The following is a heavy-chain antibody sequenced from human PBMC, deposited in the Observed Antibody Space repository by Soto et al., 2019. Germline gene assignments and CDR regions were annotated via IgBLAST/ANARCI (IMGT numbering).Heavy chain of an antibody. D-gene: IGHD6-25*01. CDR1: GGSISSYY. J-gene: IGHJ4*02. CDR3: ARLYGFSGFDY. V-gene: IGHV4-59*08. Sequence: ETLSLTCTVSGGSISSYYWSWIRQPPGKGLEWIGYIYYSGSTNYNPSLKSRVTISVDTSKNQFSLKLSSVTAADTAVYYCARLYGFSGFDYWGQGTLVTVPQ. CDR2: IYYSGST.